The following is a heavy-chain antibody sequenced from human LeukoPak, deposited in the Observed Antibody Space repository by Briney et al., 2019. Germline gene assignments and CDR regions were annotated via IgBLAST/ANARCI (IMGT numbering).Heavy chain of an antibody. D-gene: IGHD3-3*01. CDR3: VRDFDPITIFGVDFDY. J-gene: IGHJ4*02. V-gene: IGHV3-7*01. Sequence: GGSLRLSCAAPRFTFSRYWMSWVRQAPGKGLEWVANIMPDGSEKYYVDFVKGRFTISRDNAKNSLYLQMNSLRAEDTAVYYCVRDFDPITIFGVDFDYWGQGTLVTVSS. CDR2: IMPDGSEK. CDR1: RFTFSRYW.